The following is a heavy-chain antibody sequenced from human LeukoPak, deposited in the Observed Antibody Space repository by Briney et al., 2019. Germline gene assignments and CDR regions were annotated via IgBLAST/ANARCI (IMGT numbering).Heavy chain of an antibody. J-gene: IGHJ4*02. CDR3: ARRGDTAVISDY. CDR1: GYRFTSYW. D-gene: IGHD5-18*01. Sequence: GESLKISCKGSGYRFTSYWIAWVRQMPGKGLEWLGIIYPGDSDTRYSPSFQGQVTIPADKSISTAYLQWSSLKASDTAMYYCARRGDTAVISDYWGQGTLVTVSS. V-gene: IGHV5-51*01. CDR2: IYPGDSDT.